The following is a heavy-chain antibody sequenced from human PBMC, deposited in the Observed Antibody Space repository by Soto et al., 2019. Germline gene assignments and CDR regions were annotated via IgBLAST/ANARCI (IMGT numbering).Heavy chain of an antibody. V-gene: IGHV4-59*01. CDR2: MYYSETT. CDR3: ARANSSTWYKLEYKWFDP. D-gene: IGHD6-13*01. CDR1: GGSINDYY. Sequence: SETLSLTCTVSGGSINDYYWSWIRQTPGKGLEWVGFMYYSETTKYNPSLKGRVNMSLDTSKNQVSLHLKSVTAADTAVYYCARANSSTWYKLEYKWFDPWGQGTMVTVSS. J-gene: IGHJ5*02.